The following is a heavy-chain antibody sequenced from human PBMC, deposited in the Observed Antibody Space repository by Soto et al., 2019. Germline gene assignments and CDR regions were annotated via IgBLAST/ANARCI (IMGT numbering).Heavy chain of an antibody. V-gene: IGHV1-18*01. CDR3: ARDSYYDSSGYSHFDY. CDR2: ISAYNGNT. Sequence: GASVKVSCKASGYRFTSYGISWGRQAPGQGLEWMGWISAYNGNTNYAQKLQGRVTMTTDTSTSTAYMELRSLRSDDTAVYYCARDSYYDSSGYSHFDYWGQGTLVTVSS. D-gene: IGHD3-22*01. CDR1: GYRFTSYG. J-gene: IGHJ4*02.